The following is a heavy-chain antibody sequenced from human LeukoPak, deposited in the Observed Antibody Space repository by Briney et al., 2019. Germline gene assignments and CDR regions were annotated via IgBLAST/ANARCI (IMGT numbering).Heavy chain of an antibody. J-gene: IGHJ5*02. D-gene: IGHD3-10*01. CDR1: GYTFTIYA. CDR2: INAGNGNT. CDR3: ARLVWFGENNWFDP. V-gene: IGHV1-3*01. Sequence: ASVNVSCKASGYTFTIYAMHWVRQAPGQRLEWMGWINAGNGNTKYSQKFQGRVTITRDTSASTAYMELSSLRSEDTAVYYCARLVWFGENNWFDPWGQGTLVTVSS.